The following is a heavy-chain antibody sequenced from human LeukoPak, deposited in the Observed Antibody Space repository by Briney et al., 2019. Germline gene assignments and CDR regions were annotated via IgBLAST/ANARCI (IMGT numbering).Heavy chain of an antibody. CDR1: GFIFSDYY. D-gene: IGHD1-26*01. CDR3: ARAGGSYLGEFNY. CDR2: IGSSGRTI. V-gene: IGHV3-11*01. Sequence: GGSLRLSCAASGFIFSDYYMSWIRQAPGKGLEWVSYIGSSGRTIYYADSVKGRFTISRDNAKNSLFLQMNTLKAEDTAVYSCARAGGSYLGEFNYWGQGTLVTVSS. J-gene: IGHJ4*02.